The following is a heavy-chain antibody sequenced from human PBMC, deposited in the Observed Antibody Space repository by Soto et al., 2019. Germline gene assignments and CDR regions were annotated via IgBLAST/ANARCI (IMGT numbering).Heavy chain of an antibody. D-gene: IGHD2-15*01. CDR1: GFTLSTYA. CDR3: AREKVAPRDYYYGTDV. J-gene: IGHJ6*02. Sequence: LRLSCAASGFTLSTYAMSWVRQAPGKGLEWVSGITGSGGSTYYADSVKGRFTISRDNSKNTLYLQMNSLRAEDTAVYYCAREKVAPRDYYYGTDVWGQGTTVTVSS. V-gene: IGHV3-23*01. CDR2: ITGSGGST.